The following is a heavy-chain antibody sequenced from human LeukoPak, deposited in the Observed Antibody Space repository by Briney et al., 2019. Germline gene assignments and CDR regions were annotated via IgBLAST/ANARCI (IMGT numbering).Heavy chain of an antibody. V-gene: IGHV4-39*01. CDR3: ARTQYSSGWYWFDP. D-gene: IGHD6-19*01. CDR2: IHYSGSA. Sequence: SETLSLTCTVSGGSITSSTYYWGWIRQPPGKGLEWIGGIHYSGSAYYNPSLKSRVTISADTSKNQFSLRLSSVTAADTSMYYCARTQYSSGWYWFDPWGQGTLVTVSS. J-gene: IGHJ5*02. CDR1: GGSITSSTYY.